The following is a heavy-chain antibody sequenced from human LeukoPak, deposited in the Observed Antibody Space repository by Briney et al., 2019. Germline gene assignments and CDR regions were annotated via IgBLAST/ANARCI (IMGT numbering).Heavy chain of an antibody. V-gene: IGHV4-39*07. CDR2: IYYSGST. CDR3: ARVRRYYYDSSGYYGWFDP. J-gene: IGHJ5*02. D-gene: IGHD3-22*01. CDR1: GGSISSYY. Sequence: PSETLSLTCTVSGGSISSYYWGWIRQPPGKGLEWIGSIYYSGSTYYNPSLKSRVTISVDTSKNQFSLKLSSVTAADTAVYYCARVRRYYYDSSGYYGWFDPWGQGTLVTVSS.